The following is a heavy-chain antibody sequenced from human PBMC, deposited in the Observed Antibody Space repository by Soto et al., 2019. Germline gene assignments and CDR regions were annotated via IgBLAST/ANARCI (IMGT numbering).Heavy chain of an antibody. CDR3: XXXXXXSPSGGYYGMDV. CDR2: ISYDGTNK. CDR1: GFTFGGYG. J-gene: IGHJ6*02. D-gene: IGHD3-10*01. Sequence: HVQLVESGGGVVQPGRSLRLSCAASGFTFGGYGMHWVRQAPGKGLEWVAVISYDGTNKYFADSVKGRFTISRDNSKNTLYLQMNSLRAEDTAVYYXXXXXXXSPSGGYYGMDVWGQGTTVTVSS. V-gene: IGHV3-30*03.